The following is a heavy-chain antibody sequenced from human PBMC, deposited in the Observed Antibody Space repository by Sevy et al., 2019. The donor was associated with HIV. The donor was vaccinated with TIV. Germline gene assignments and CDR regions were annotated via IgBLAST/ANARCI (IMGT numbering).Heavy chain of an antibody. J-gene: IGHJ6*03. V-gene: IGHV4-39*01. Sequence: SETLSLTCGVSGGSISSISNYWGWIRQPPGRELEWIGSLYYAGTTYYNPSLQSRVRISGNTSKNLFSLDLTSVTAADTAVYYCARLSPFYHYMDVWGKGTTVTVSS. CDR1: GGSISSISNY. CDR3: ARLSPFYHYMDV. CDR2: LYYAGTT.